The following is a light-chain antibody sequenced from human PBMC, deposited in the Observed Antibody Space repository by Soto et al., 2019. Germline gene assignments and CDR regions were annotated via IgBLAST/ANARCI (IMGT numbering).Light chain of an antibody. V-gene: IGKV1-5*01. J-gene: IGKJ1*01. CDR3: KQYHSHFWT. Sequence: DFQMTQSPSTLSASVGNRVTITCRASQNIRSRLAWFQQKPGKAPKLLIYDASSLESGVPSRFSGSGSGTEFTLTISGLQYDDLATYYCKQYHSHFWTFGQATKV. CDR2: DAS. CDR1: QNIRSR.